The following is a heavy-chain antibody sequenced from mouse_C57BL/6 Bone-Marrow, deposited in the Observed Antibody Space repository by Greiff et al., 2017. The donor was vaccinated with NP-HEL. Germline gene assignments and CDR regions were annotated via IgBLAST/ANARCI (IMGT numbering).Heavy chain of an antibody. D-gene: IGHD2-4*01. V-gene: IGHV1-64*01. CDR1: GYTFTSYW. Sequence: QVQLQQPGAELVKPGASVKLSCKASGYTFTSYWMHWVKQRPGQGLEWIGMIHPNSGSTNYNEKFKSKATLTVDKSSSTAYIQLSSLTSEDSAVYYCARSGLRQERPWFAYWGQGTLVTVSA. CDR2: IHPNSGST. J-gene: IGHJ3*01. CDR3: ARSGLRQERPWFAY.